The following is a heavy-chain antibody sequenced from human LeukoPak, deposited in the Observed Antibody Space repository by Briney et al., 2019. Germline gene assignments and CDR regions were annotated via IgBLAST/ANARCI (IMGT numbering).Heavy chain of an antibody. CDR2: IASNTDGGTT. D-gene: IGHD1-7*01. V-gene: IGHV3-15*07. CDR3: TTRTTTTIY. J-gene: IGHJ4*02. CDR1: GFTVSSNY. Sequence: GGSLRLSCAASGFTVSSNYMNWVRQAPGKGLEWVGRIASNTDGGTTDYAAPVKGRFTISRDDSKNALYLQMNSLKTEDTALYYCTTRTTTTIYRGQGTLVTVSS.